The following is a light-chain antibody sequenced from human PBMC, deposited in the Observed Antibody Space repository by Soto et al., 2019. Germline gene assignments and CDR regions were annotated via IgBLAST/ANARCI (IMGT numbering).Light chain of an antibody. Sequence: DIQMTQSPSTLSASVGDRVTFTCRASQTISTWLAWYQQKPGEAPKLLIYKASTLEVGVPSRFSASGSGTDFTLTINTPQADDFATYYCQPYHSYPWTFGQGPKV. V-gene: IGKV1-5*03. J-gene: IGKJ1*01. CDR1: QTISTW. CDR2: KAS. CDR3: QPYHSYPWT.